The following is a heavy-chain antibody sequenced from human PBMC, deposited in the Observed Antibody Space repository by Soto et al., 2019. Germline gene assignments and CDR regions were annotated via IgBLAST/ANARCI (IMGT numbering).Heavy chain of an antibody. Sequence: PSETLSLTCTLSGDAIRSGDYYWRWVLQPPGKSLEWIGCIYYSGNTYYNPYLKRRVSISVDTSKHQFSQQPSSVTVAATAVYYCARDFRRYSSQPGLIEYWGLGTVGTVPQ. D-gene: IGHD6-13*01. V-gene: IGHV4-30-4*02. J-gene: IGHJ4*01. CDR1: GDAIRSGDYY. CDR3: ARDFRRYSSQPGLIEY. CDR2: IYYSGNT.